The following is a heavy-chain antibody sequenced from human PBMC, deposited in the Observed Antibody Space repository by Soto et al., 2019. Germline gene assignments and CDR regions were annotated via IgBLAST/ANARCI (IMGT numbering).Heavy chain of an antibody. J-gene: IGHJ4*02. CDR1: GFTVSNNY. CDR2: IYSGGST. Sequence: VQLVESGGGLIQPGGSLRLSCAASGFTVSNNYMRWVRQAPGKGLEWVSLIYSGGSTHYADSVKGRFTIPRDNSKNTLYLQMNSLRVEDTAVYYCARDPPGIAASGGGGWGQGTLVTVSS. D-gene: IGHD6-13*01. V-gene: IGHV3-53*01. CDR3: ARDPPGIAASGGGG.